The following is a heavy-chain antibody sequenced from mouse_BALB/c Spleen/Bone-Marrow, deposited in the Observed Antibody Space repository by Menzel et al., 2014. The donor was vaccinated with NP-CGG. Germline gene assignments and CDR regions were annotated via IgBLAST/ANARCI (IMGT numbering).Heavy chain of an antibody. V-gene: IGHV1S127*01. CDR3: ARTFQPRRAMDY. J-gene: IGHJ4*01. Sequence: QVQLQQSGPDLVRPGASVRMSCKASDYTFTSYWMHWVKQRPGQGLEWIGMIDPSNSETRLNQKFKDKATLNVDKSSNTAYMHLSSLTSEDSAVYYCARTFQPRRAMDYWGQGSSVTVSS. D-gene: IGHD6-1*01. CDR1: DYTFTSYW. CDR2: IDPSNSET.